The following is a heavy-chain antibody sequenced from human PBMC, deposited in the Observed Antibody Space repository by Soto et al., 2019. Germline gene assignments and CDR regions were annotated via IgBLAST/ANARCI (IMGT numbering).Heavy chain of an antibody. CDR1: GFTFSTYG. J-gene: IGHJ6*02. CDR2: IWYDGSHK. V-gene: IGHV3-33*01. Sequence: QVQLVESGGGVVQPGRSLRLSCAASGFTFSTYGMHWVRQAPGKGLEWVAVIWYDGSHKYYADSVKGRFTISRDNSKNTMFLQMNSLRAEDTAVYYCARLYSLAGMDVWGQGTTVTVSS. CDR3: ARLYSLAGMDV. D-gene: IGHD2-21*01.